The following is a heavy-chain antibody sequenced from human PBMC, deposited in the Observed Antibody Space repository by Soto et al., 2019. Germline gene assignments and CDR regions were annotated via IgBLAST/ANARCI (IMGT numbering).Heavy chain of an antibody. CDR1: GFTFSSYA. V-gene: IGHV3-23*01. J-gene: IGHJ4*02. CDR2: ISGSGGST. D-gene: IGHD2-15*01. Sequence: GGSLRLSCAASGFTFSSYAMSWVRQAAGKGLEWVSAISGSGGSTYYADSVKGRFTISRDXAKNTLYLQMNSLRAEDTAVYYCAKITGTGDIVVVSPEGGVGRSPQVDDDYSGQGNLVTVSS. CDR3: AKITGTGDIVVVSPEGGVGRSPQVDDDY.